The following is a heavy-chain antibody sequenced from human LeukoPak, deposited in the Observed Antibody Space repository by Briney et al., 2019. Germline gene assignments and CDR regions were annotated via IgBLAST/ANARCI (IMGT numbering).Heavy chain of an antibody. CDR1: GYTFTSYG. Sequence: GASVKVSCKASGYTFTSYGISWVRQAPGQGLEWMGWISAYNGNTNYAQKLQGRVTMTTDTSTSTAYMELRSLRSDDTAVYYCARDVSGSYRYYYYGMDVWGQGTTVTVSS. CDR2: ISAYNGNT. J-gene: IGHJ6*02. V-gene: IGHV1-18*01. CDR3: ARDVSGSYRYYYYGMDV. D-gene: IGHD1-26*01.